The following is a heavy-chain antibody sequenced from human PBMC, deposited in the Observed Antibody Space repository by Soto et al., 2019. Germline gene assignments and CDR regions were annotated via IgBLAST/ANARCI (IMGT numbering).Heavy chain of an antibody. CDR3: AKDFCNRVQSGGRCYSSDY. CDR1: GFTFSSYG. Sequence: QVQMVESGGGVVQPGRSLRLSCAASGFTFSSYGMHWVRQAPGKGLECVTRISYDGSNKYYADSVKGRFTISRDNSKNTLYLQLNRLRTEDTAVYYCAKDFCNRVQSGGRCYSSDYWGQGTLVTVSS. J-gene: IGHJ4*02. V-gene: IGHV3-30*18. CDR2: ISYDGSNK. D-gene: IGHD2-15*01.